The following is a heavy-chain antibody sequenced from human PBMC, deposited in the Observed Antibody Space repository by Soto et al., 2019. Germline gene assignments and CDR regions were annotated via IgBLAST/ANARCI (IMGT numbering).Heavy chain of an antibody. CDR2: ISAYNGNT. CDR1: GYTFTSSG. CDR3: ARDTDYNWNDPSGKDY. Sequence: QVQLVQSGAEVKKPGASVKVSCKASGYTFTSSGISWVRQAPGQGLEWMGWISAYNGNTNYAQKLQGRVTMTTDTSTSTAYMELRSLISDDTAVYYCARDTDYNWNDPSGKDYWGQGTLVTVSS. J-gene: IGHJ4*02. V-gene: IGHV1-18*01. D-gene: IGHD1-20*01.